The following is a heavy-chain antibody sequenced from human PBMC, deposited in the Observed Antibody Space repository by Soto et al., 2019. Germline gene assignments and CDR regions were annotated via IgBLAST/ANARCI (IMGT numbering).Heavy chain of an antibody. Sequence: QVQLVQSGAEVKKPGSSVKVSCKASGGTFSSYTISWVRQAPGQGLEWMGRIIPILGIANYAQKFQGRVTITADKSTSTAYMELSSLRFEDTAVYYCAGLIVRRAFDIWGQGTMVTVSS. CDR2: IIPILGIA. D-gene: IGHD2-8*01. CDR1: GGTFSSYT. CDR3: AGLIVRRAFDI. V-gene: IGHV1-69*02. J-gene: IGHJ3*02.